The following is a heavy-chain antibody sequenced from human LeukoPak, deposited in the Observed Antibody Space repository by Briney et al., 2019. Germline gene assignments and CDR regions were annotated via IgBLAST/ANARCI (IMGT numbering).Heavy chain of an antibody. D-gene: IGHD7-27*01. J-gene: IGHJ4*02. CDR1: ESTFTNYD. V-gene: IGHV1-8*01. Sequence: ASVKVSCKATESTFTNYDFNWVRQATGQWLEWMGWMNPNSGNTGYAQKFQGRVTMTRSTSISTAYMELSSLTSEDTAIYYCTRGPRNWGFDYWGQGTLVTVSS. CDR3: TRGPRNWGFDY. CDR2: MNPNSGNT.